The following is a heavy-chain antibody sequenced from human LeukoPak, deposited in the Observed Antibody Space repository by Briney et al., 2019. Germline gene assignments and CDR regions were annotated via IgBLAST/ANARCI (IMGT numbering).Heavy chain of an antibody. J-gene: IGHJ4*02. V-gene: IGHV3-49*04. Sequence: PGRSLRLSCTASGFTFGDYAMSWVRQAPGKGLEWVGFIRSKAYGGTTQYAASVKGRFTISRDDSKSIAYLQVNSLKTEDTAVYYCTAPRTRYFDWLSDYWGQGTLVTVSS. CDR1: GFTFGDYA. D-gene: IGHD3-9*01. CDR3: TAPRTRYFDWLSDY. CDR2: IRSKAYGGTT.